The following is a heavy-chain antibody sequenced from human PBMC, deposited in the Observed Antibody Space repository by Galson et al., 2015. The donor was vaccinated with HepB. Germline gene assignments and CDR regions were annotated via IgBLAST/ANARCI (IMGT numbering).Heavy chain of an antibody. Sequence: SLILSFSSSFFTFIISVITWVRQAPGKGLEWVSGISGSGTSTYYADSVKGRFTISRETAKNTLYLQMNSLRAEDTAVYYCAKGDEGEQLYYYYYGMDVWGKGTTVTVSS. CDR2: ISGSGTST. CDR1: FFTFIISV. CDR3: AKGDEGEQLYYYYYGMDV. J-gene: IGHJ6*04. V-gene: IGHV3-23*01. D-gene: IGHD2-2*02.